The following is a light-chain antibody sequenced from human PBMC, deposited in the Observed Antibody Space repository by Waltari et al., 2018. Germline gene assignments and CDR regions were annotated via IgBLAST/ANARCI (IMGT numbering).Light chain of an antibody. Sequence: QSVLTQPPSVSGTPGQRVTISCSGSSSNIGSDYVYWFQQLPGTAPKLLIYRNAERPSGVPARFSGSKSGTSASLAISGLRSEDEADYYCAAWDDSLSASLFGGGTKVTVL. J-gene: IGLJ2*01. CDR2: RNA. CDR3: AAWDDSLSASL. CDR1: SSNIGSDY. V-gene: IGLV1-47*01.